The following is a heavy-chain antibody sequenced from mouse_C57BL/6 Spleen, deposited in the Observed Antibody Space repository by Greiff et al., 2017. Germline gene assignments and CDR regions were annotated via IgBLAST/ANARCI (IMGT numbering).Heavy chain of an antibody. CDR3: ARPPDYGSSCWYFDD. CDR1: GFTFSDYG. J-gene: IGHJ1*03. D-gene: IGHD1-1*01. Sequence: EVMLVESGGGLVKPGGSLKLSCAASGFTFSDYGMHWVRQAPEKGLEWVAYISSGSSTIYYADTVKGRFTISRDNAKNTLYLQMTSLMSEDTAMYYCARPPDYGSSCWYFDDWGKGTTVTVSS. CDR2: ISSGSSTI. V-gene: IGHV5-17*01.